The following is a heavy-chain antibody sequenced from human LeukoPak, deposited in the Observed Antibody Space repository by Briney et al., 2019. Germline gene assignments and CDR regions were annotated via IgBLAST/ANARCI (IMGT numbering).Heavy chain of an antibody. Sequence: PSETLSLTCTVSGGSISSSSYSWGWIRQPPGKGLEWIVSIYYSGSTYYNPSLKSRVTISVDTSKNQFSLKLSSVTAADTAVYYCASHVEMPTNYYYYAMDVWGQGTTVTVSS. CDR2: IYYSGST. V-gene: IGHV4-39*01. CDR3: ASHVEMPTNYYYYAMDV. D-gene: IGHD5-24*01. J-gene: IGHJ6*02. CDR1: GGSISSSSYS.